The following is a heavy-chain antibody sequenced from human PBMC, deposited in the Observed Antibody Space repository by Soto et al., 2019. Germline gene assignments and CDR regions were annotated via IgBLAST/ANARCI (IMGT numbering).Heavy chain of an antibody. CDR1: GGSISSYY. V-gene: IGHV4-4*09. CDR2: IHSSGSI. CDR3: ARDLDGLHDDTSGPFPRPG. D-gene: IGHD3-22*01. Sequence: PSETLSLTCTVSGGSISSYYWSWIRQPPGKGLEWIGYIHSSGSIYYNPSLKSRATMSIDTAGNQFSLKVSSVTVADTAVYYCARDLDGLHDDTSGPFPRPGWGQGTLVTAPQ. J-gene: IGHJ1*01.